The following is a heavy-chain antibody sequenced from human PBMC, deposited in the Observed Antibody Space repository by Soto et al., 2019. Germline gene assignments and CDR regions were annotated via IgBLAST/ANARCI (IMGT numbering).Heavy chain of an antibody. CDR2: IYPGDSDT. D-gene: IGHD5-12*01. Sequence: GESLKISCKGSGYSFNSYWIGWVRQMPEKGLEWMGVIYPGDSDTRYSPSFQGQVTISADKSVSTAYLQWSSLKASDIAMYYCVRHSIGEYSGYDPRGFVDYWGQGTLVTVSS. CDR3: VRHSIGEYSGYDPRGFVDY. J-gene: IGHJ4*02. V-gene: IGHV5-51*01. CDR1: GYSFNSYW.